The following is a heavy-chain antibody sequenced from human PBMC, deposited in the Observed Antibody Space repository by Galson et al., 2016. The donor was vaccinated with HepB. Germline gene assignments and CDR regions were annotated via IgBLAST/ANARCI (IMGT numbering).Heavy chain of an antibody. V-gene: IGHV3-7*01. Sequence: SLRLSCAASGLIFSNYWMSWVRQAPGKGLEWVANIKEDGSEKYYVDSVKGRFTISRDNAKNSLYLQMSSLRADDTAVYYCARRHEYCPPVGCSVDYWGQGTLVSASS. CDR1: GLIFSNYW. J-gene: IGHJ4*02. CDR3: ARRHEYCPPVGCSVDY. CDR2: IKEDGSEK. D-gene: IGHD2/OR15-2a*01.